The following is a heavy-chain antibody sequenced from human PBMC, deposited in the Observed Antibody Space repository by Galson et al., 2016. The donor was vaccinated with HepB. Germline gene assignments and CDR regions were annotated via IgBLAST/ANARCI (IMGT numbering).Heavy chain of an antibody. CDR3: ARGSSGYHTHFDF. D-gene: IGHD5-12*01. Sequence: PALVKPTQTLTLTCLFSGFSLKTSGTSVSWIRQSPGKALEWLARIDWDDDKFYSASLKTRLTISKDTSKNQVVLTLSNMDPADTATYFCARGSSGYHTHFDFWGQGKLVAV. J-gene: IGHJ4*02. CDR2: IDWDDDK. V-gene: IGHV2-70*04. CDR1: GFSLKTSGTS.